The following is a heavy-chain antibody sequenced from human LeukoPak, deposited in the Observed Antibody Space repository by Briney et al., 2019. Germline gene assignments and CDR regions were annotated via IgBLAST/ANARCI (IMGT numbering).Heavy chain of an antibody. J-gene: IGHJ4*02. D-gene: IGHD6-13*01. V-gene: IGHV4-39*01. CDR2: IYYTGST. Sequence: SETLSLTCTVSGGSIRSSDYYWGWIRQPPGKGLEWIGCIYYTGSTYYNPSLRGRVTASIDTSMNQFSLRVNPVTAADTAIYYCARRTHSSSLTYWGQGALVTVSS. CDR1: GGSIRSSDYY. CDR3: ARRTHSSSLTY.